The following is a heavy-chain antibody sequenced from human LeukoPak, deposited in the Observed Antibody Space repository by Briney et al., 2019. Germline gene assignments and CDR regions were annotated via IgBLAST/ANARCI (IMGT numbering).Heavy chain of an antibody. CDR2: ISGSGHST. J-gene: IGHJ4*02. Sequence: GGSLRLSCAASRFTFTNYAMTWVRQAPGKGLEWVSAISGSGHSTYYADSVKGRFTISRDNSKNTLYLHMNSLRAEDTAVYYCAKDQDYYYDSSGLYYWGQGTLVAVSS. CDR1: RFTFTNYA. CDR3: AKDQDYYYDSSGLYY. V-gene: IGHV3-23*01. D-gene: IGHD3-22*01.